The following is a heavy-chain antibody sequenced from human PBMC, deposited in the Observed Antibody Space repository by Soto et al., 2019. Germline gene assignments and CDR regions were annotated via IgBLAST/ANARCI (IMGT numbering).Heavy chain of an antibody. CDR1: GFTFSSYG. V-gene: IGHV3-30*18. J-gene: IGHJ3*02. CDR2: ISYDGSNK. D-gene: IGHD4-17*01. CDR3: AKDLSGLRWYNDAFDI. Sequence: GGSLRLSCAASGFTFSSYGMHWVRQAPGKGLEWVAVISYDGSNKYYADSVKGRFTISRDNSKNTLYLQMNSLRVEDTAVYYCAKDLSGLRWYNDAFDIWGQGTMVTVSS.